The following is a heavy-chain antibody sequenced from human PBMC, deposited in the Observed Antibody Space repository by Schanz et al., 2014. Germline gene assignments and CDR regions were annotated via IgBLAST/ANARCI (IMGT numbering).Heavy chain of an antibody. J-gene: IGHJ6*03. CDR1: GFTFSTFA. D-gene: IGHD2-2*01. CDR2: ISNNGDST. CDR3: ARVKYCTITRCYRTKTEGIYYMDV. V-gene: IGHV3-64*04. Sequence: VQLVESGGDLVQPGGSLRLSCSASGFTFSTFAMHWVRQAPGKGLEYISAISNNGDSTYYADSVKGRFTISRDNSKNTLYLQMNSLRAEDTAVYYCARVKYCTITRCYRTKTEGIYYMDVWGKGTTVTVSS.